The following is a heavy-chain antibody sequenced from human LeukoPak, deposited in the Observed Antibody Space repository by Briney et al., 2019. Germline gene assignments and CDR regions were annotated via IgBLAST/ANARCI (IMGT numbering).Heavy chain of an antibody. Sequence: ASVKVSCKASGYTFTSYGISWVRQAPGQGLEWMGWISAYNGNTNYAQKLQGRVTMTTDTSTSTAYMELRSLRSDDTAVYYCARDTDRCCTNGVCYPFDYWGQGTLVTVSS. CDR1: GYTFTSYG. CDR3: ARDTDRCCTNGVCYPFDY. V-gene: IGHV1-18*01. J-gene: IGHJ4*02. D-gene: IGHD2-8*01. CDR2: ISAYNGNT.